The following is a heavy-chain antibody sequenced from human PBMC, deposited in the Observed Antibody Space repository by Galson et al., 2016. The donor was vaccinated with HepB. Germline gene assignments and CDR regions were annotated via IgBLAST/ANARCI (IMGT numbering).Heavy chain of an antibody. CDR3: VRGKSNHWYAYKRTWYYNREV. V-gene: IGHV3-48*03. Sequence: SLRLSCAGSGFDFSRHEMNWVRQAPGKGLEWVSYIRPSGATFHADSVKGRFTISRDDGRDSLFLQMNGLRVEDTAVYFCVRGKSNHWYAYKRTWYYNREVWGQGTTVTVS. CDR1: GFDFSRHE. CDR2: IRPSGAT. J-gene: IGHJ6*02. D-gene: IGHD3-10*01.